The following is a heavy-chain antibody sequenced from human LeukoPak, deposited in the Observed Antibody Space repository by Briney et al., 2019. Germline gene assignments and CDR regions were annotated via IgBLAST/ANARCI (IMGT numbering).Heavy chain of an antibody. CDR1: GFTFSSYV. Sequence: GGSLRLSCAASGFTFSSYVMSWVRQAPGKGLEWVADISDDGSNKYYADSVKGRFTISRDNSKNTLYLQMNSLRAEDTAVYYCAKVPFDLWGQGTLVTVSS. V-gene: IGHV3-30*18. CDR3: AKVPFDL. CDR2: ISDDGSNK. J-gene: IGHJ5*02.